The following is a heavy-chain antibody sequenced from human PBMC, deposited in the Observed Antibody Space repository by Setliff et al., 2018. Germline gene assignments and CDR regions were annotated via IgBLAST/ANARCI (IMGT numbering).Heavy chain of an antibody. Sequence: GESLTISCKASGYSFTDYWIAWVRQMPGKGLEWMGIIYPSNSNIKYSPSFEAQITSSVDKSITTAYLQWSSLKASDTAIYYCARHRVGNSGYAIPILDFWGQGALVTVSS. CDR1: GYSFTDYW. V-gene: IGHV5-51*01. CDR3: ARHRVGNSGYAIPILDF. D-gene: IGHD5-12*01. CDR2: IYPSNSNI. J-gene: IGHJ4*02.